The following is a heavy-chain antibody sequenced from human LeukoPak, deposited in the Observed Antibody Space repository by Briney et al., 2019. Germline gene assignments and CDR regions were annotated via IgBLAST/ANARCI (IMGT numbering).Heavy chain of an antibody. V-gene: IGHV4-34*01. CDR1: GGSFSGYY. CDR3: ARGLSRLRFLEWLPTHFDY. Sequence: SETLSLTCAVYGGSFSGYYWSWIRQPPGKGLEWIGEINHSGSTNYNPSLKSRVTISVDTSKNQFSLKLSSVTAADTAVYYCARGLSRLRFLEWLPTHFDYWGQETLVTVSS. D-gene: IGHD3-3*01. J-gene: IGHJ4*02. CDR2: INHSGST.